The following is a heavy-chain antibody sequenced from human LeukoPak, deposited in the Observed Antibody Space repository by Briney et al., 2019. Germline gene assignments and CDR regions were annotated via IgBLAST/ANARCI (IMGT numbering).Heavy chain of an antibody. J-gene: IGHJ4*02. CDR1: GGSMNRGGYY. CDR2: IYYTGST. V-gene: IGHV4-39*02. D-gene: IGHD6-13*01. Sequence: PSETLSLTCTVSGGSMNRGGYYWGWIRQPPGKGLEWIGSIYYTGSTYYNPSLKSRVTMSVDMSKNQFSLKLSSVTAADTAVYYCARDLRSIIAAAGNFDYWGQGTLVTVSS. CDR3: ARDLRSIIAAAGNFDY.